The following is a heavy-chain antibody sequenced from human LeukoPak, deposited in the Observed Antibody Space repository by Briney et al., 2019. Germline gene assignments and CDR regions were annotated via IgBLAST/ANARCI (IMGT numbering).Heavy chain of an antibody. CDR2: ISPTGGDT. D-gene: IGHD6-13*01. V-gene: IGHV3-23*01. Sequence: GGSLRLSCAASGFTFSNYAMSWVRQAPGKGLAWLSLISPTGGDTYYADSVKGRFTISRDNSKNTLYLQMSSLSAEDTAAYYCAKATAAGGGHFDFWGQGTLVTVSS. CDR3: AKATAAGGGHFDF. CDR1: GFTFSNYA. J-gene: IGHJ4*02.